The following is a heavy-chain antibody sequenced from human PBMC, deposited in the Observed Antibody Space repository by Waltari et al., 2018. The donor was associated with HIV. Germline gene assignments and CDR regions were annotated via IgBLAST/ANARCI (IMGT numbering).Heavy chain of an antibody. J-gene: IGHJ4*02. V-gene: IGHV1-8*01. CDR2: MNPNSGNT. CDR1: GYTFTSYD. D-gene: IGHD4-17*01. Sequence: QVQLVQSGAEVKKPGASVKVSCKASGYTFTSYDNNWVRQATGQGLEWLGWMNPNSGNTGYAQRFQGRVTMTRNTSISTAYMELSSLRSEDTAVYFCARGPQDYPKYYFDYWGQGTLVTVSS. CDR3: ARGPQDYPKYYFDY.